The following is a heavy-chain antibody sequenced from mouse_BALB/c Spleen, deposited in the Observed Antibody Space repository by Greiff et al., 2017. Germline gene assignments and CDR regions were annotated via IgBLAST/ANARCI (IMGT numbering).Heavy chain of an antibody. CDR2: IYPGNVNT. J-gene: IGHJ4*01. CDR3: ARNYGKGYAMDY. D-gene: IGHD1-1*01. V-gene: IGHV1S56*01. Sequence: QVQLKESGPELVKPGASVRISCKASGYTFTSYYIHWVKQRPGQGLEWIGWIYPGNVNTKYNEKFKGKATLTADKSSSTAYMQLSSLTSEDSAVYFCARNYGKGYAMDYWGQGTSVTVSS. CDR1: GYTFTSYY.